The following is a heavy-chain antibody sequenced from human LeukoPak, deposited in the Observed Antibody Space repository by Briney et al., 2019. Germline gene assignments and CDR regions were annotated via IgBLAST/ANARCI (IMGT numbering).Heavy chain of an antibody. J-gene: IGHJ5*02. D-gene: IGHD4-17*01. V-gene: IGHV3-30*04. CDR3: ARDRGAPTVSTRTSPNWFDP. CDR1: GFTFSSYA. Sequence: GSLRLSCAASGFTFSSYAMHWVRQAPGKGLEWVAVISYDGSNKYYAGSVKGRFTISRDNSKNTLYLQMNSLRAEDTAVYYCARDRGAPTVSTRTSPNWFDPWGQGTLVTVSS. CDR2: ISYDGSNK.